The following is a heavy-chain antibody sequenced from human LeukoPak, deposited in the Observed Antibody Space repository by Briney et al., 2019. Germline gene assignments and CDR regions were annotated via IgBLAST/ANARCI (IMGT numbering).Heavy chain of an antibody. CDR1: GYTFTNYY. CDR2: INPGGGST. V-gene: IGHV1-46*04. Sequence: ASVKVSCKASGYTFTNYYLYWVRQAPGQGLEWLGVINPGGGSTTYAQKLQGRLTMTRDTSTTTLYMELSSLRPEDTAVYYCARAKPGYLDYWGQGTLVTVSS. J-gene: IGHJ4*02. CDR3: ARAKPGYLDY.